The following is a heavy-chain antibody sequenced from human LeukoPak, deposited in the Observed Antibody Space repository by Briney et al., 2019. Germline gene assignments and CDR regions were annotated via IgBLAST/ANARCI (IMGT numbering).Heavy chain of an antibody. D-gene: IGHD4-17*01. V-gene: IGHV4-59*01. J-gene: IGHJ3*02. CDR2: IFYSGIT. CDR3: ARKFFGDYAIRAFAI. Sequence: SETLSLICTVSGGPISSYFWRWLRQPPGKGLEGIGYIFYSGITDYNPSLKRRVTISEDKSKKQFSLKLSSVTAADTAVYYCARKFFGDYAIRAFAIWGQGRMVTVSS. CDR1: GGPISSYF.